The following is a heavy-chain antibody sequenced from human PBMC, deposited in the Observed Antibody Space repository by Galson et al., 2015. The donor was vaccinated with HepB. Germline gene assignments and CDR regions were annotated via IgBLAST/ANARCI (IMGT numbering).Heavy chain of an antibody. CDR2: IWSDGSDK. V-gene: IGHV3-33*01. Sequence: SLRLSCATSGFTFTKYGMHWVRQAPGTGLEWLALIWSDGSDKSYADSVKGRFTISRDTSKNTEHLQMDSLRAEDTAVYYCARDRTYCGSPSCSRMGPNYWGQGTLVTVSS. D-gene: IGHD2-2*01. CDR3: ARDRTYCGSPSCSRMGPNY. CDR1: GFTFTKYG. J-gene: IGHJ4*02.